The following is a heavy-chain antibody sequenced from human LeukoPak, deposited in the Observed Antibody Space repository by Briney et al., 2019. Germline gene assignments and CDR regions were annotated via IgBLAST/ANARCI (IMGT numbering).Heavy chain of an antibody. D-gene: IGHD6-6*01. CDR2: ISAYNDNT. J-gene: IGHJ4*02. CDR3: ARVVRGSSFP. CDR1: GYTLTSYG. Sequence: AAVTVSCKASGYTLTSYGISWLRQAPGQGLEWMGWISAYNDNTNYAQRLQGRVTMTTDTSTSTAYMELRSLRSDDTAVYYCARVVRGSSFPWGQGTLVTVSS. V-gene: IGHV1-18*01.